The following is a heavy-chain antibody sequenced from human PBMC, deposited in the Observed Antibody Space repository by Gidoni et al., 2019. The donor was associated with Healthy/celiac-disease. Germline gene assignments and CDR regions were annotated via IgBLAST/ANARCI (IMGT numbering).Heavy chain of an antibody. J-gene: IGHJ5*02. V-gene: IGHV4-34*01. CDR3: ARGRWRGGWFDP. CDR2: INHSGST. D-gene: IGHD2-15*01. CDR1: GGSFSGYY. Sequence: QVQLQQWGAGLLKPSETLSLTCAVYGGSFSGYYWSWIRQPPGKGLEWIGEINHSGSTTYNPSLKSRVTISVDTSKNQFSLKLSSVTAADTAVYYCARGRWRGGWFDPWGQGTLVTVSS.